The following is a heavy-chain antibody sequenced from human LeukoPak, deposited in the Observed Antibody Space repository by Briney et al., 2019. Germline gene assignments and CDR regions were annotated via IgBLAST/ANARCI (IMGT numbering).Heavy chain of an antibody. CDR3: AKGYCTNGVCYPFDY. Sequence: GGSLRLSCAASGFTFSDYYMSWIRQAPGKGLEWVSAISGSGGSTYYADSVKGRFTISRDNSKNTLYLQMNSLRAEDTAVYYCAKGYCTNGVCYPFDYWGQGNLVTVSS. V-gene: IGHV3-23*01. CDR2: ISGSGGST. D-gene: IGHD2-8*01. CDR1: GFTFSDYY. J-gene: IGHJ4*02.